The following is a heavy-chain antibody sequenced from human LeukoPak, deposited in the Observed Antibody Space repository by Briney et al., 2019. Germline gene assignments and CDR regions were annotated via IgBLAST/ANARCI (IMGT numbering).Heavy chain of an antibody. CDR1: GLIFRSYW. V-gene: IGHV3-7*01. D-gene: IGHD3-10*01. CDR3: ARDYYGSGSYYTSNYYYGMDV. Sequence: QAGGSLRLSCAASGLIFRSYWMSWVRQAPGKGLEWVANIKPDGSEKNSVDFVKGRFTISRGNANNSLYLQMNSLRTEDTAVYFCARDYYGSGSYYTSNYYYGMDVWGQGTTVTVSS. CDR2: IKPDGSEK. J-gene: IGHJ6*02.